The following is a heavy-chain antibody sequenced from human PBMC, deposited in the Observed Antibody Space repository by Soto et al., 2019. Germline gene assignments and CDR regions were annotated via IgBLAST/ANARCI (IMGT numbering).Heavy chain of an antibody. J-gene: IGHJ3*02. D-gene: IGHD3-10*01. CDR1: GYTLTSYY. Sequence: GASVKVSCKASGYTLTSYYMHWVRQAPGQGLEWMGIINPSGGSTSYAQKFQGRVTMTRDTSTSTVYMELSSLRSEDTAVYYCARDKVLLWFGESHAFDIWGQGTMVTVSS. V-gene: IGHV1-46*03. CDR2: INPSGGST. CDR3: ARDKVLLWFGESHAFDI.